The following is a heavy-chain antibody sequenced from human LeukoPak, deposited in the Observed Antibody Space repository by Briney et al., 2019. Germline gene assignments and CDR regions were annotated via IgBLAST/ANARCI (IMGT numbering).Heavy chain of an antibody. CDR1: GGTISSYY. CDR3: ARWYYSGWAFDY. J-gene: IGHJ4*02. D-gene: IGHD6-19*01. Sequence: SETLSLSCTVSGGTISSYYWNWIRQPPGKGLEWISYIHDSGSTKYYPSLKSRVTISVETSKNQFSLKLGSVTAADTAVYYCARWYYSGWAFDYWGQGTLVTGSS. CDR2: IHDSGST. V-gene: IGHV4-59*08.